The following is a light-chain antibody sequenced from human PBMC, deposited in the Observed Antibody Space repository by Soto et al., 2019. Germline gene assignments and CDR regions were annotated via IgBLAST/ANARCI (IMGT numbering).Light chain of an antibody. CDR3: QQDGSSPKT. Sequence: EIVLTQSPGTLSLSPGERATLSCRASQSVSSSYLAWYQQKSGQAPRLLIYGASSRATGIPDRFSGSGSGTDFTLTISRLEPEDVAVDYCQQDGSSPKTFGQGTKVEIK. J-gene: IGKJ1*01. CDR2: GAS. V-gene: IGKV3-20*01. CDR1: QSVSSSY.